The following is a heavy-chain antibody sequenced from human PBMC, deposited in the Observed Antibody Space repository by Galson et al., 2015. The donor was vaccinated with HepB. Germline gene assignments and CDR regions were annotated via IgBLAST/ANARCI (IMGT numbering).Heavy chain of an antibody. V-gene: IGHV5-51*01. Sequence: QSGAEVIKPGESLKISCKGSGYSFTTYWIAWVRQMPGKGLEWMGIIYPGDSDTRHSPSFQGQVTISADKSISTAYLQWSSLKASDTAIYYCARQGCTSTSCYGWYFDLWGRGTLVTVSS. D-gene: IGHD2-2*01. CDR3: ARQGCTSTSCYGWYFDL. CDR2: IYPGDSDT. J-gene: IGHJ2*01. CDR1: GYSFTTYW.